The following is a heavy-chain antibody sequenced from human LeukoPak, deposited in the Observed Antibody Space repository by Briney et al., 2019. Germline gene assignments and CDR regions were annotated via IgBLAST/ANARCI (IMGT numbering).Heavy chain of an antibody. CDR3: AKVNGDLNY. Sequence: WVTVSCKASGGTFSSYAISWVRQAPGQGLEWMGGIIPIFGTANYAQKFQGRVTITTDESTSTAYTHLSSLRSEDTGVYYRAKVNGDLNYWGQGTVVTVSS. V-gene: IGHV1-69*05. CDR2: IIPIFGTA. D-gene: IGHD4-17*01. J-gene: IGHJ4*02. CDR1: GGTFSSYA.